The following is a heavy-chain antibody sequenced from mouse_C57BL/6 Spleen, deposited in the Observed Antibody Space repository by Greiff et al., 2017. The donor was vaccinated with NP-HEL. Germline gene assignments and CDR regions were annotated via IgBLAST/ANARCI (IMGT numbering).Heavy chain of an antibody. CDR1: GFSLTSYG. CDR2: IWRGGST. Sequence: VKLVESGPGLVQPSQSLSITCTVSGFSLTSYGVHWVRQSPGKGLEWLGVIWRGGSTDYNAAFMSRLSITKDNSKSQVFFKMNSLQADDTAIYYCAKNEGNGYDAWFAYWGQGTLVTVSA. V-gene: IGHV2-5*01. CDR3: AKNEGNGYDAWFAY. D-gene: IGHD2-2*01. J-gene: IGHJ3*01.